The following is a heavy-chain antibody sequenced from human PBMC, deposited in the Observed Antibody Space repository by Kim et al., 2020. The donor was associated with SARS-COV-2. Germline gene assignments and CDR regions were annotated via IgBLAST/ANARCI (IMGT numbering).Heavy chain of an antibody. CDR3: TTDFGITMVRGVTRGDAFAI. V-gene: IGHV3-15*01. D-gene: IGHD3-10*01. CDR2: IKSRTDGWTT. Sequence: GGSLRLSCAASGFTFSNACMSWVRQAPGKGLEWVGRIKSRTDGWTTDYAARVKGRFTISRDDSKNTLYLQMNSLKTEDTAVYYCTTDFGITMVRGVTRGDAFAIWGDGTMVTVSS. J-gene: IGHJ3*02. CDR1: GFTFSNAC.